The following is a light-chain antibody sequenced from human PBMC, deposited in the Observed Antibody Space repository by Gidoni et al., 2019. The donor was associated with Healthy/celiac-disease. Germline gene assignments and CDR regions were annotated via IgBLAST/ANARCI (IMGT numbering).Light chain of an antibody. J-gene: IGKJ4*01. CDR3: QQLNSYPLT. V-gene: IGKV1-9*01. CDR2: AAS. Sequence: IQLTQSPSFLSASVGERVTITCRASQGISSYLAWYQQKPGKAPKLLIYAASTLQSGVPSRFSGSGSGTEFTLTISSLQPEDFATYYCQQLNSYPLTFGGXAKVEIK. CDR1: QGISSY.